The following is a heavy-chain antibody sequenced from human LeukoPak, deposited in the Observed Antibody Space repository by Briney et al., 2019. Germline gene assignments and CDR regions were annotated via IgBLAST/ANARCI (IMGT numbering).Heavy chain of an antibody. J-gene: IGHJ5*02. CDR1: GFTFSSYS. D-gene: IGHD3-10*01. CDR3: ARAYYYGSGSMDNWFDP. CDR2: ISSSSSYI. V-gene: IGHV3-21*01. Sequence: GGSLRLSCAASGFTFSSYSMNWVRRAPGRGLEWVSSISSSSSYIYYADSVKGRFTISRDNAKNSLYLQMNSLRAEDTAVYYCARAYYYGSGSMDNWFDPWGQGTLVTVSS.